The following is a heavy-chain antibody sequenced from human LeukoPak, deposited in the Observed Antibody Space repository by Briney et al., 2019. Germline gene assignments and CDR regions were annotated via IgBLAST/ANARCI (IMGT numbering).Heavy chain of an antibody. CDR3: ASLRITMVRGVLNYYGMDA. V-gene: IGHV4-34*01. D-gene: IGHD3-10*01. Sequence: SETLSLTCAVYGGSFSGYYWSWIRQPPGKGLEWIGEINHSGSTNYNPSLKSRVTISVDTSKNQFSLKLSSVTAADTAVYYCASLRITMVRGVLNYYGMDAWGKGTTVTVSS. CDR1: GGSFSGYY. CDR2: INHSGST. J-gene: IGHJ6*04.